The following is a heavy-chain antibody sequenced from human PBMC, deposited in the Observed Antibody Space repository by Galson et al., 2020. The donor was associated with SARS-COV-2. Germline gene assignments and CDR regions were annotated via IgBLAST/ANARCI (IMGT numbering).Heavy chain of an antibody. J-gene: IGHJ6*02. CDR3: ARDNTGIAAAGTDYYYYYYGMDV. CDR1: GGSISSGSYY. Sequence: SETLSLTCTVSGGSISSGSYYWSWIRQPAGKGLEWIGRIYTSGSTNYNPSLKSRVTISVDTSKNQFSLKLSSVTAADTAVYYCARDNTGIAAAGTDYYYYYYGMDVWGQGTTVTVSS. V-gene: IGHV4-61*02. CDR2: IYTSGST. D-gene: IGHD6-13*01.